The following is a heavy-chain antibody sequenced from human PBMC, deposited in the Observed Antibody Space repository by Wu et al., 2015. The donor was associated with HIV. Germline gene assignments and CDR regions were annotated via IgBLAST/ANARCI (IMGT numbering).Heavy chain of an antibody. J-gene: IGHJ4*02. CDR1: GYTFNSYD. CDR2: MNPNSGNT. V-gene: IGHV1-8*01. D-gene: IGHD3-10*01. Sequence: QVQLVQSGAEVKKPGASVKVSCKASGYTFNSYDINWVRQATGQGFEWMGWMNPNSGNTGYAQRFQGRITITRNTSISTAYMELTSLRSEDTAVYYCARRIGGSGSPLCYWGQGTLVTVSS. CDR3: ARRIGGSGSPLCY.